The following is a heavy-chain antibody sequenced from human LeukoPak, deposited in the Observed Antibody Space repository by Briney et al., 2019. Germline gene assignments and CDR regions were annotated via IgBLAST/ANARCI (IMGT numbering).Heavy chain of an antibody. D-gene: IGHD3-10*01. CDR3: AKGYYGSWSYCGFDY. CDR1: GFTFSSYA. J-gene: IGHJ4*02. CDR2: ISGSGGST. Sequence: GGSLRLSCAASGFTFSSYAMSWVRQAPGKGLEWVSAISGSGGSTYYADSVKGRFTISRDNSKNTLYLQMNSLRAEDTAVHYCAKGYYGSWSYCGFDYWGQGTLVTVSS. V-gene: IGHV3-23*01.